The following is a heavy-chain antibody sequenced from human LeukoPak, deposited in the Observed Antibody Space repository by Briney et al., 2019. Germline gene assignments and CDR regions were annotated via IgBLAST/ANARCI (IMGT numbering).Heavy chain of an antibody. V-gene: IGHV2-5*02. J-gene: IGHJ4*02. D-gene: IGHD4-11*01. CDR1: GFSLSTSGVG. CDR2: IYWDDDK. CDR3: AHRRADYIDPPSFDY. Sequence: SGPTLVKPTQTLTLTCTFSGFSLSTSGVGVGWIRQPPGKALEWLALIYWDDDKRYSPSLKSRLTITKDTSKNQVVLTMTNMDPVDTATYHCAHRRADYIDPPSFDYWGQGTLVTVSS.